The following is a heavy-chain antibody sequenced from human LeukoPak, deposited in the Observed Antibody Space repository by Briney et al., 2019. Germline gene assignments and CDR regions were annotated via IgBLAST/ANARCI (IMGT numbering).Heavy chain of an antibody. D-gene: IGHD3-22*01. CDR2: ISGSGGLT. V-gene: IGHV3-23*01. CDR1: GFSVINAW. CDR3: AKGIGFYDSSAYDY. J-gene: IGHJ4*02. Sequence: GGSLRLSCAASGFSVINAWMSWVRQAPGKGLEWVSAISGSGGLTYYADSVKGRFTISRDNSKNTLYLQMNSLRAEDAAVYYCAKGIGFYDSSAYDYWGQGTLVTVSS.